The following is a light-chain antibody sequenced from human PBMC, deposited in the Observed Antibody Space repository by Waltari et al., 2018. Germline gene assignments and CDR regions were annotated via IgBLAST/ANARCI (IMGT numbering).Light chain of an antibody. J-gene: IGLJ3*02. CDR2: DVS. CDR3: SSYTSNNAV. V-gene: IGLV2-14*03. CDR1: SIDVGINNF. Sequence: QSALPQPASVSGSPGQSITVSCTGISIDVGINNFVYWYQHHPGKAPKVVIYDVSYRPSGVSDRFSGSNSGNTASLTISGLQAEDDADYYCSSYTSNNAVFGGGTKLTVL.